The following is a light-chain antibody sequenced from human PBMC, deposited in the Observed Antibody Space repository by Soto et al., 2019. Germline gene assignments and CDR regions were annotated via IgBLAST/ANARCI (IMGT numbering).Light chain of an antibody. V-gene: IGKV3-20*01. CDR1: QSVSSTY. J-gene: IGKJ1*01. CDR3: QHYGSTPWS. CDR2: GAS. Sequence: ETVLTQSPGTLSLSPGERAILSCRASQSVSSTYLAWYQQKPGQAPRLLLYGASTRATDIPDRISGSGSGTDFTLTISRLEPEDFAVYYCQHYGSTPWSFGQGTKVDIK.